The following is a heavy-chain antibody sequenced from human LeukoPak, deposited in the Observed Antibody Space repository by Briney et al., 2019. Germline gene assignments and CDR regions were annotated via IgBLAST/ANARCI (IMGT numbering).Heavy chain of an antibody. CDR1: GFTFSDYY. V-gene: IGHV3-23*01. J-gene: IGHJ4*02. CDR2: VTGSGSAT. D-gene: IGHD1-26*01. Sequence: GGSLRLSCAASGFTFSDYYMGWIRQAPGEGLEWVSAVTGSGSATDYADSVKGRFTISRDNSKNTLYLQMHSLRAEDTAVYYCAKRFGESYGHFDYWGQGTLVTVSS. CDR3: AKRFGESYGHFDY.